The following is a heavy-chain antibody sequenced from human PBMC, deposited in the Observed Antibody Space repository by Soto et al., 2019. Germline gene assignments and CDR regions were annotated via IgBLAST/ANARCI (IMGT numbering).Heavy chain of an antibody. Sequence: EVQLLESGGGLVQPGGSLRLSCAASGFTFSSYAMSWVRQAPGKGLEWVSAMSGSGKSTYYADSVKGRFSISIDNSKNTLFLQMNSLRAEDTVVYYCAKGRRYCTSTSCYVGSDYWGQGTLVTVSS. V-gene: IGHV3-23*01. CDR3: AKGRRYCTSTSCYVGSDY. D-gene: IGHD2-2*01. CDR1: GFTFSSYA. J-gene: IGHJ4*02. CDR2: MSGSGKST.